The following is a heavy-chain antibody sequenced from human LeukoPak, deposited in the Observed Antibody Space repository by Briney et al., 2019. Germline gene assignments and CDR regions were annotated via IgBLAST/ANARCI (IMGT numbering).Heavy chain of an antibody. Sequence: PSETLSLTCTVSGGSISSGSYYWSWIRQPAGKGLEWIGRIYTSGSTNYNPSLKSRVTISVDTSKNQFSLKLSSVTAADTAVYYCARSVVTAPELMDVWGQGTTVTVSS. CDR3: ARSVVTAPELMDV. CDR2: IYTSGST. J-gene: IGHJ6*02. D-gene: IGHD2-21*02. V-gene: IGHV4-61*02. CDR1: GGSISSGSYY.